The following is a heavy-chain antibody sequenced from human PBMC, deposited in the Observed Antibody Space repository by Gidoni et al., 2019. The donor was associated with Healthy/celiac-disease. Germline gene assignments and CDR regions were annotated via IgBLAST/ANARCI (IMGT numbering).Heavy chain of an antibody. Sequence: QLQLQESGPGLVKPSETLSLTCTVSGGSISSSSYYWGWIRQPPGKGLEWIGSIYYSGSTYYNPSLKSRVTISVDTSKNQFSLKLSSVTAADTAVYYCATYGDYALIDYWGQGTLVTVSS. CDR2: IYYSGST. D-gene: IGHD4-17*01. V-gene: IGHV4-39*01. CDR1: GGSISSSSYY. CDR3: ATYGDYALIDY. J-gene: IGHJ4*02.